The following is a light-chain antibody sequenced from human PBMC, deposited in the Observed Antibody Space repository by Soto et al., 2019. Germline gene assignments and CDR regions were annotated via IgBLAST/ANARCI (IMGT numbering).Light chain of an antibody. J-gene: IGKJ1*01. CDR3: QHYKSYSEA. V-gene: IGKV1-5*03. Sequence: DIQMTQSPSTLSASVGDRVTITCRASQNVDRWLAWYQQKPGKAPKILIYRASSLESGVPLRFSGSGSGAEFTLTISILQPDDFATYYCQHYKSYSEAFGQGTKVDIK. CDR2: RAS. CDR1: QNVDRW.